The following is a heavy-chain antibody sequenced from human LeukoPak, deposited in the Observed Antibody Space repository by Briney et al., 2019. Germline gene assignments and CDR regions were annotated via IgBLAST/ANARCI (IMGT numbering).Heavy chain of an antibody. V-gene: IGHV1-18*01. CDR1: GYTFTSYG. D-gene: IGHD3-22*01. J-gene: IGHJ3*02. Sequence: ASVKVSCKASGYTFTSYGISWVRQAPGQGLEWMGWISAYNGNTNYAQKFQGRVTITADKSTSTAYMELSSLRSEDTAVYYCARDPTYYYDSSGYVDIWGQGTMVTVSS. CDR2: ISAYNGNT. CDR3: ARDPTYYYDSSGYVDI.